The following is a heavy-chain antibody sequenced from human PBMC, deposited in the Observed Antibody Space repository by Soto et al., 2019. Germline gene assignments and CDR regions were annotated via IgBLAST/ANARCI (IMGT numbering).Heavy chain of an antibody. CDR1: GFTFSSYS. D-gene: IGHD3-22*01. J-gene: IGHJ5*02. Sequence: GGSLRLSCAASGFTFSSYSMNWVRQAPGKGLEWVSSISSSSSYIYYADSVKGRFTISRDNAKNSLYLQMNSLRAEDTAVYYWARGYDSSGYYLGPWGQGTLVTVSS. CDR2: ISSSSSYI. V-gene: IGHV3-21*01. CDR3: ARGYDSSGYYLGP.